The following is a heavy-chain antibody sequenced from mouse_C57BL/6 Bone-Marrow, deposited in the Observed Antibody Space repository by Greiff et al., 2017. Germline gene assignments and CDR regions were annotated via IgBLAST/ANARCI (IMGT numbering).Heavy chain of an antibody. CDR2: IYPRSGNT. CDR3: ARSSLDFDV. CDR1: GYTFTSYG. V-gene: IGHV1-81*01. Sequence: VQLQQSGAELARPGASVKMSCKASGYTFTSYGISWVKQRTGQGLEWIGEIYPRSGNTYYNEKFKGKATLTADKSSSTAYMGLRSLTSGDSAVYFCARSSLDFDVWGTGTTVTVSS. J-gene: IGHJ1*03.